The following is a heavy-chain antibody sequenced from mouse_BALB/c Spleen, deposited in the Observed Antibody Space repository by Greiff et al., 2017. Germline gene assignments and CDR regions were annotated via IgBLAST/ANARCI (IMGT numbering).Heavy chain of an antibody. Sequence: EVQLQESGPELVKPGASVKIPCKASGYTFTDYNMDWVKQSHGKSLEWIGDINPNNGGTIYNQKFKGKATLTVDKSSSTAYMELRSLTSEDTAVYYCARSNYDGRGFAYWGQGTLVTVSA. D-gene: IGHD2-4*01. CDR3: ARSNYDGRGFAY. CDR2: INPNNGGT. V-gene: IGHV1-18*01. CDR1: GYTFTDYN. J-gene: IGHJ3*01.